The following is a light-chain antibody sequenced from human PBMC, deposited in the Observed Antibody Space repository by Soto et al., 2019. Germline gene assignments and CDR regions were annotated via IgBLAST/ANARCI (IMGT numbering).Light chain of an antibody. V-gene: IGKV3-15*01. Sequence: ETAMTQSPVALSLSPGERATLSCRASQTVGDNVAWYRQKPGQPPSLLIYGASTRDPGVPARFSGSGSGTDFILTISSLQDEDFGLYYCQQYNNWPLGTFGQGTRVEI. CDR2: GAS. CDR1: QTVGDN. J-gene: IGKJ1*01. CDR3: QQYNNWPLGT.